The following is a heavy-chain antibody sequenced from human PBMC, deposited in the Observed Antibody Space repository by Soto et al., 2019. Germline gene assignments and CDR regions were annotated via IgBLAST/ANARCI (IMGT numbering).Heavy chain of an antibody. CDR3: XXEGNGYEDY. J-gene: IGHJ4*02. CDR1: GYTFIRYG. Sequence: QVQLVQSGGEIKKPGASVNVSCKASGYTFIRYGISWVRQAPGQGFEWMGWISGKNDKRNHAQKFRGRITMTTDTSTNTAYLEVXXXXXXXXXXXXXXXEGNGYEDYWGQGTLVTVSS. CDR2: ISGKNDKR. V-gene: IGHV1-18*04. D-gene: IGHD5-18*01.